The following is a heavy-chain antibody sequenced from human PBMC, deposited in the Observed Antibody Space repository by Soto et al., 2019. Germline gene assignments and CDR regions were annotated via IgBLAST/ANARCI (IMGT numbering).Heavy chain of an antibody. D-gene: IGHD4-17*01. V-gene: IGHV1-18*01. CDR3: ARSYYGERGGAFDV. CDR1: GYTFTNYE. Sequence: QVQLVQSGAEVKKPGASVKVSCKASGYTFTNYEISWVRQAPGQRLEWMGWISAYNGNTNYAQRLQGRVTLTTDASTSTAYMELRSLRSDDTAIYYCARSYYGERGGAFDVWGQGTMVIVSS. J-gene: IGHJ3*01. CDR2: ISAYNGNT.